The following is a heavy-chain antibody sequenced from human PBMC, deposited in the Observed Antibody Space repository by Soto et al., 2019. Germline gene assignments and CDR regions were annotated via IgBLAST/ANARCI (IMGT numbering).Heavy chain of an antibody. J-gene: IGHJ4*02. CDR3: ARPPPCYGDYQCSDFDY. CDR1: GYSFTSYW. V-gene: IGHV5-51*01. CDR2: IYPGDSDT. D-gene: IGHD4-17*01. Sequence: GESLKISCKGSGYSFTSYWIGWVRQMPGKGLEWMGIIYPGDSDTRYSPTFQGQVTISADKSISTAYLQWSSLKASDTAMYYCARPPPCYGDYQCSDFDYWGQGTLVTVSS.